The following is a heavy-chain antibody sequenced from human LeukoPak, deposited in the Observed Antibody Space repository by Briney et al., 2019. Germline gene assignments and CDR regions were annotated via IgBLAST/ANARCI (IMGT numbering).Heavy chain of an antibody. CDR2: IDTWGTTI. J-gene: IGHJ4*02. CDR3: AVLGTRGRIDY. CDR1: GFTFSDYT. V-gene: IGHV3-48*01. D-gene: IGHD3-3*02. Sequence: GGSLRLSCAASGFTFSDYTMTWVRQAPGKGLEWLSYIDTWGTTIYYADSVKGRFTMSRDNAKNSLYLQMNSLRAEDTAVYFCAVLGTRGRIDYWGQGTLVIVSS.